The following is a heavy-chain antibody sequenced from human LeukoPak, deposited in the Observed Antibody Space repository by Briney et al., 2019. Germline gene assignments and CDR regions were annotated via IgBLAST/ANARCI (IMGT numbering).Heavy chain of an antibody. CDR1: GFTFSSYS. J-gene: IGHJ4*02. D-gene: IGHD6-19*01. V-gene: IGHV3-21*01. CDR2: ISSSSSYI. CDR3: ARHFPSYGYSSDWYRGGTGGFDY. Sequence: PGGSLRLSCAASGFTFSSYSMNWVRQAPGKGLEWVSSISSSSSYIYYADSVKGRFTISRDNAKNSLYLQMNSLRAEDTAVYYCARHFPSYGYSSDWYRGGTGGFDYWGQGTLVTVSS.